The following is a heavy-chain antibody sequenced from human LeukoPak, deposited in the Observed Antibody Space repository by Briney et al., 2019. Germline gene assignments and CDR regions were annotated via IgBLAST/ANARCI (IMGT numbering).Heavy chain of an antibody. Sequence: PSETLSLTCTVSGGSISSYYWSWIRQPPGKGLEWIGYIYYSGSTNYNPSLKSRVTISVDTSKNQFSLKLSSVTAADTAVYYCARATTVLPFDYWGQGTLVTVSS. CDR1: GGSISSYY. D-gene: IGHD4-17*01. CDR3: ARATTVLPFDY. V-gene: IGHV4-59*01. CDR2: IYYSGST. J-gene: IGHJ4*02.